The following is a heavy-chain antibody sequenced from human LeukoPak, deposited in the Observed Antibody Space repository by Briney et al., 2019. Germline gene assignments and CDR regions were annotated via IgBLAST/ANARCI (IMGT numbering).Heavy chain of an antibody. V-gene: IGHV3-30*03. CDR2: VSYDGVNN. CDR3: ARNRAYAFDI. Sequence: GKSLRLSCAASGFTFSNYGMNWVRQAPGKGLEWVAVVSYDGVNNYYADSVKGRFTISRDNSRNTLYLQVNSLKAEDTAVYYCARNRAYAFDIWGQGTMVTVSS. J-gene: IGHJ3*02. D-gene: IGHD3-10*01. CDR1: GFTFSNYG.